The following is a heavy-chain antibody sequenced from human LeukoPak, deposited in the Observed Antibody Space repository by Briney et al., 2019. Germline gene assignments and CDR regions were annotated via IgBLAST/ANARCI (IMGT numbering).Heavy chain of an antibody. Sequence: GGSLRLSCAASGFTFSSYAMSWVRQAPGKGLERVANIKADGSGKYYVDSVRGRFSISRDSAKNSLYLELNSLRAEDTGVYFCARDRGWQQFDYWGQGTLVTVSS. D-gene: IGHD5-24*01. J-gene: IGHJ4*01. CDR2: IKADGSGK. CDR3: ARDRGWQQFDY. V-gene: IGHV3-7*01. CDR1: GFTFSSYA.